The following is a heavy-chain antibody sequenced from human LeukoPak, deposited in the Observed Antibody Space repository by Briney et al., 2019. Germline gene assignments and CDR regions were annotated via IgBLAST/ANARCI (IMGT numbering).Heavy chain of an antibody. D-gene: IGHD2-2*02. CDR1: GGTLTRYA. J-gene: IGHJ5*02. CDR3: ARFSTIRGVWFDR. V-gene: IGHV1-69*05. CDR2: IIPIFGTA. Sequence: SVEVSCKASGGTLTRYAISWVRQSPGLGLECLRGIIPIFGTANYAQKFQGRVTITTDKSTSTDYMELSSLRSEDTAVYYCARFSTIRGVWFDRWGQGTLVTASS.